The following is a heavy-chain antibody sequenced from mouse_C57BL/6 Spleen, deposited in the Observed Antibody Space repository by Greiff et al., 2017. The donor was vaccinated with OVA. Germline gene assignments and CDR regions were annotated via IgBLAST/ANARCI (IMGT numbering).Heavy chain of an antibody. Sequence: VQLQQPGAELVRPGSSVKLSCKASGYTFTSYWMHWVKQRPIQGLEWIGNIDPSDSETHYNQKFKDKATLTVDKSSSTAYMQLSSLTSEDSAVYYCARSGGYYGGAMDYWGQGTSVTVSS. J-gene: IGHJ4*01. CDR3: ARSGGYYGGAMDY. CDR2: IDPSDSET. CDR1: GYTFTSYW. V-gene: IGHV1-52*01. D-gene: IGHD2-3*01.